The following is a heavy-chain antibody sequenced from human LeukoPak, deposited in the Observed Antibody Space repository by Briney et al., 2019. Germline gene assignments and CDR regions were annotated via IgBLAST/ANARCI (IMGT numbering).Heavy chain of an antibody. CDR2: INHSGST. V-gene: IGHV4-34*01. CDR3: ARADRWSGYRNSSAFDI. Sequence: SETLSLTCAVYGGSFSGYYWSWIRQPPGKGLEWIGEINHSGSTNYNPSLKSRVTISVDTSKNQFSLKLSSVTAADTAVYYCARADRWSGYRNSSAFDIWGQGTMVTVSS. J-gene: IGHJ3*02. D-gene: IGHD3-3*01. CDR1: GGSFSGYY.